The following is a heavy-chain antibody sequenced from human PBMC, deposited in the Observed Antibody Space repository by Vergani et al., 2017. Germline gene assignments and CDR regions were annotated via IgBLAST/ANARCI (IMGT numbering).Heavy chain of an antibody. CDR1: GYTFTSYD. D-gene: IGHD1-1*01. CDR3: ARDGSSWTGSGAYGMDV. Sequence: QVQLVQSGAEVKTPGASVKVSCKASGYTFTSYDINWVRQATGQGLEWMGWISAYNGNTNYAQKLQGRVTMTTDTSTSTAYMELRSLRSDDTAVYYCARDGSSWTGSGAYGMDVWGQGTTVTVSS. V-gene: IGHV1-18*01. J-gene: IGHJ6*02. CDR2: ISAYNGNT.